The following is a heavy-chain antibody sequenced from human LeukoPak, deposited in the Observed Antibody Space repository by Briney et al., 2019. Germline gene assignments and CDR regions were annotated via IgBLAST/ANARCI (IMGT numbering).Heavy chain of an antibody. J-gene: IGHJ4*02. CDR1: GFTFSSYA. Sequence: GGSLRLSCAASGFTFSSYAMHWVRQAPGKGLEWVAVISYDGSNKYYADSVKGRFTISRDNSKNTLYLQMNSLRAEDTAVYYCARDGNYDILTGYAYYFDYWGQGTLVTVSS. V-gene: IGHV3-30*04. CDR3: ARDGNYDILTGYAYYFDY. D-gene: IGHD3-9*01. CDR2: ISYDGSNK.